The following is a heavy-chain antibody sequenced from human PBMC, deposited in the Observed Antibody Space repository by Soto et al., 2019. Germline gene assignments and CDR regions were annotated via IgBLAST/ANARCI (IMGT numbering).Heavy chain of an antibody. CDR2: ISYDGSNR. CDR3: AQLLGGSYAFEI. CDR1: GFTFRNYP. V-gene: IGHV3-30-3*01. J-gene: IGHJ3*02. Sequence: GGSLRLSCAASGFTFRNYPMNWVRQAPDKGLQWVAVISYDGSNRDYADSVRGRFTISTDNSKNTLYLQMNSLRPEDTAVYYCAQLLGGSYAFEIWGQGTMVTVSS. D-gene: IGHD1-26*01.